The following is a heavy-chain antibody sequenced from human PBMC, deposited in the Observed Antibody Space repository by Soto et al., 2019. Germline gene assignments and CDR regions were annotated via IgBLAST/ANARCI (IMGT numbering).Heavy chain of an antibody. CDR1: GFTFRSHW. V-gene: IGHV3-7*05. Sequence: EVQLVESGGGLVQPGGSLRLSCVVSGFTFRSHWMSWVRQAPGKGLVWVADINQEGSEEYYVDSVKGRFTVSRDNAKNSLYLQMNILRVEDTAVYYCARGHFGRDYWGQGTLVIVS. J-gene: IGHJ4*02. CDR3: ARGHFGRDY. CDR2: INQEGSEE. D-gene: IGHD2-15*01.